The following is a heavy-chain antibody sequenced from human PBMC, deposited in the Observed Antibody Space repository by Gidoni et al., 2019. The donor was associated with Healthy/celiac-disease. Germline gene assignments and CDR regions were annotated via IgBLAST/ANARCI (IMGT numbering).Heavy chain of an antibody. CDR1: GGTSSSYT. D-gene: IGHD4-17*01. CDR2: IIPILGIA. V-gene: IGHV1-69*02. J-gene: IGHJ4*02. CDR3: ARGLSYAPEGYGDYAQTDY. Sequence: QVQLVQSGAEVKMPGSSVKVSCKASGGTSSSYTISGVRQAPGQGLEWMGRIIPILGIANYAQKFQGRVTITADKSTSTAYMELSSLRSEDTAVYYCARGLSYAPEGYGDYAQTDYWGQGTLVTVSS.